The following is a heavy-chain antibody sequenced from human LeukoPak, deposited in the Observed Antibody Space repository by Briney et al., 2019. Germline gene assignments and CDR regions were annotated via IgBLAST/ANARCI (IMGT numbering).Heavy chain of an antibody. J-gene: IGHJ6*02. CDR3: ARDRWVAADFHYYYAMDV. CDR1: GFTFSSHW. V-gene: IGHV3-74*01. CDR2: TNGDGGST. Sequence: GGSLRLSCAASGFTFSSHWMHWLRHPPGQGLVWVSRTNGDGGSTNYADSVKGRFTISRDNAKNTLYLQVNSLRVEDTAIYYCARDRWVAADFHYYYAMDVWGQGTTVTVSS. D-gene: IGHD6-25*01.